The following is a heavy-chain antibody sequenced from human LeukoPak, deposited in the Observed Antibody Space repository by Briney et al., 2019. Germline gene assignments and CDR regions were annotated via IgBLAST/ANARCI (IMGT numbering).Heavy chain of an antibody. J-gene: IGHJ6*03. CDR3: ASTKERAYCSSTSCRDSYYYYYMDV. CDR2: INPNSGGT. Sequence: ASVKVSCKASGYTFTGYYMHWVRQAPGQGLEWMGWINPNSGGTNYAQKFQGRVTMTRDTSISTTYMELSRLRSDDTAVYYCASTKERAYCSSTSCRDSYYYYYMDVWGKGTTVTVSS. CDR1: GYTFTGYY. D-gene: IGHD2-2*01. V-gene: IGHV1-2*02.